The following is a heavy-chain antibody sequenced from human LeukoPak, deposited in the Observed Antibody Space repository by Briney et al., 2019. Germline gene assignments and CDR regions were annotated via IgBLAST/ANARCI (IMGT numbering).Heavy chain of an antibody. J-gene: IGHJ4*02. CDR3: ARLLWFGESPLFDY. CDR1: GGSIRSSLYY. D-gene: IGHD3-10*01. CDR2: IDYSGST. Sequence: SETLSLTRTVSGGSIRSSLYYWAWIRQTPGKGLEWIGSIDYSGSTNYNPSLKSRATIFVDTSKNQFSLKLSSLTAADTAVYYCARLLWFGESPLFDYWGQGTLVTVSS. V-gene: IGHV4-39*01.